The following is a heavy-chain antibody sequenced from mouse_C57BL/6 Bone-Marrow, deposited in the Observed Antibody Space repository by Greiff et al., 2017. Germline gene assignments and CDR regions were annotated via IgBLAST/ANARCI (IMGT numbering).Heavy chain of an antibody. J-gene: IGHJ1*03. V-gene: IGHV1-81*01. CDR3: ARECYYYGKGYFDV. Sequence: VKLVESGAELARPGASVKLSCKASGYTFTSYGISWVKQRTGQGLEWIGGIYPRSGNTTYNEKFKGKATLSADKSSSTADMELRSLTSEDSAVYFCARECYYYGKGYFDVWGTGTTVTVSS. CDR2: IYPRSGNT. D-gene: IGHD1-1*01. CDR1: GYTFTSYG.